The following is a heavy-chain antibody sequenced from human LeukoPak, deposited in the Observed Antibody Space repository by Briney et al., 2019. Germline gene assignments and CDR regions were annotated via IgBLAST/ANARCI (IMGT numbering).Heavy chain of an antibody. CDR1: GFTLSSYE. V-gene: IGHV3-53*01. J-gene: IGHJ4*02. Sequence: PGGSLRLSCTVSGFTLSSYEMSWIRQAPGKGLEWVSFIYSGGSTYYADSVKGRFTISRDNSKNTLYLQMNSLRAEDTAVYYCARRAGDYSHPYDYWGQGTLVTVSS. D-gene: IGHD3-22*01. CDR2: IYSGGST. CDR3: ARRAGDYSHPYDY.